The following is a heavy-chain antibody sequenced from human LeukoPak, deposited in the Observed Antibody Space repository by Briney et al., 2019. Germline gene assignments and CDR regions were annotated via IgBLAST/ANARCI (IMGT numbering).Heavy chain of an antibody. J-gene: IGHJ5*02. D-gene: IGHD2-2*01. CDR1: GFTFSRYW. CDR2: ISTDGTYT. Sequence: GGSLRLSCATSGFTFSRYWMYWVRQVPGNGLVWVSRISTDGTYTNYADSVKGRFTISRDNARNTLYLQMNSLRAEDTAVYYCARDVDEYQLPKGPWFDPWGQGTVVTVSS. CDR3: ARDVDEYQLPKGPWFDP. V-gene: IGHV3-74*01.